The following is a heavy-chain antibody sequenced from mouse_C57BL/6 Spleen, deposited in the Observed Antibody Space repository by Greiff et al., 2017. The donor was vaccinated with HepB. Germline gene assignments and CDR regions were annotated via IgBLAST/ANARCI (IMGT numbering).Heavy chain of an antibody. CDR3: AEGRAYDYEEGFAY. CDR2: IYPGSGNT. Sequence: VQLQQSGAELVRPGASVKLSCKASGYTFTDYYINWVKQRPGQGLEWIARIYPGSGNTYYNEKFKGKATLTAEKSSSTAYMQLSSLTSEDSAVYFCAEGRAYDYEEGFAYWGQGTLVTVSA. J-gene: IGHJ3*01. V-gene: IGHV1-76*01. CDR1: GYTFTDYY. D-gene: IGHD2-4*01.